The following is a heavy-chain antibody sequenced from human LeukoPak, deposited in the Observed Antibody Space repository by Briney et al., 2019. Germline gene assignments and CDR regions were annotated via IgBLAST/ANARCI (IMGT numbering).Heavy chain of an antibody. V-gene: IGHV1-2*02. CDR2: INPNSGGT. D-gene: IGHD1-26*01. CDR3: ARVGGVYALDI. J-gene: IGHJ3*02. CDR1: GYTFTAYY. Sequence: ASVTVSCKASGYTFTAYYMHWVRQAPGQGLEWMGWINPNSGGTNYAQKFQGRVTMTRDTSISTAYMELNRLTSDDRAMYYCARVGGVYALDIWGQGTMVTVSS.